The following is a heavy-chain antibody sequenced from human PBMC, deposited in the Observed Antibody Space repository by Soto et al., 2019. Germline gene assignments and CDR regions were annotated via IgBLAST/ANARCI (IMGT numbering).Heavy chain of an antibody. CDR1: GNSLSKLS. Sequence: ASVKVSCKVSGNSLSKLSMYWVRQAPGKGLECMGGIDRQHGELVYAKGLQGRLTMTEDTPTDTVYMELSSLRSEDTAVYFCAAVHLPPYEFAFVGVVAGAFDYWGQGTTVTVYS. CDR3: AAVHLPPYEFAFVGVVAGAFDY. D-gene: IGHD3-16*02. J-gene: IGHJ4*02. V-gene: IGHV1-24*01. CDR2: IDRQHGEL.